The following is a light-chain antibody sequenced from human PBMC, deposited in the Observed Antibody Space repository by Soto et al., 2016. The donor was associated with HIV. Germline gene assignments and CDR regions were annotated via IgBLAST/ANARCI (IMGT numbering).Light chain of an antibody. CDR2: KAS. CDR3: HQYNTYPHT. J-gene: IGKJ2*01. CDR1: HIINDW. V-gene: IGKV1-5*03. Sequence: DIQMTQSPSTLSASVGDRVTITCRASHIINDWLAWYQQKPGKAPNLLIYKASSLESGVPSRFSGSGSGTEFTLTISSLQPDDFATYYCHQYNTYPHTFGLGTKLEIK.